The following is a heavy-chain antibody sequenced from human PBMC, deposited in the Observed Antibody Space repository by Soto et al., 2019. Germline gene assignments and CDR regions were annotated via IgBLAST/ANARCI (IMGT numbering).Heavy chain of an antibody. D-gene: IGHD6-19*01. Sequence: TSETLSLTCAISGDSVSSNSAAWNWIRQSPSRGLEWLGRTYYRSKWYNDYAVSVKSRITINPDTSKNQFSLQLNSVTPEDTAVYYCARAKFPVAKHGSGSGVAFDIWGQGTMVTVSS. V-gene: IGHV6-1*01. CDR2: TYYRSKWYN. J-gene: IGHJ3*02. CDR1: GDSVSSNSAA. CDR3: ARAKFPVAKHGSGSGVAFDI.